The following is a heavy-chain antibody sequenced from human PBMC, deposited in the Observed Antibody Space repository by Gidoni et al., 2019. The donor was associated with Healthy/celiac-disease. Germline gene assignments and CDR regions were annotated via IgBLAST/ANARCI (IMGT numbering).Heavy chain of an antibody. Sequence: STYYNPSLKSRVTISVDTSKNQFSLKLSSVTAADTAVYYCARHKSSSSWSDYWGQGTLVTVSS. D-gene: IGHD6-13*01. CDR2: ST. V-gene: IGHV4-39*01. CDR3: ARHKSSSSWSDY. J-gene: IGHJ4*02.